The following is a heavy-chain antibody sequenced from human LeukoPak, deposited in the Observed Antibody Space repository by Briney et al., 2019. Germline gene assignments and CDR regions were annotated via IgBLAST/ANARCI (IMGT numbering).Heavy chain of an antibody. D-gene: IGHD2-21*02. CDR3: ARVGVRTYCGSGCYSDYFDS. CDR1: GDFFSGSTSD. CDR2: IYYRGST. V-gene: IGHV4-39*07. Sequence: SETLPLTCSVTGDFFSGSTSDWAWIRQPPGKGPEWIGNIYYRGSTHYSPSLESRVTISVDTSKNQFSLRLNSVTAADTAIYYCARVGVRTYCGSGCYSDYFDSWGQGTLVTVSS. J-gene: IGHJ4*02.